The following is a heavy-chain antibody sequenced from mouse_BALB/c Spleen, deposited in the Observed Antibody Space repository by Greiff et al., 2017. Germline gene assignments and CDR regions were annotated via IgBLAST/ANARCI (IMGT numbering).Heavy chain of an antibody. CDR1: GFTFSSYA. V-gene: IGHV5-9-4*01. CDR3: ARVGNYPFDY. Sequence: EVQLVESGGGLVKPGGSLKLSCAASGFTFSSYAMSWVRQSPEKRLEWVAEISSGGSYTYYPDTVTGRFTISRDNAKNTLYLEMSSLRSEDTAMYYCARVGNYPFDYWGQGTTLTVSS. D-gene: IGHD2-1*01. CDR2: ISSGGSYT. J-gene: IGHJ2*01.